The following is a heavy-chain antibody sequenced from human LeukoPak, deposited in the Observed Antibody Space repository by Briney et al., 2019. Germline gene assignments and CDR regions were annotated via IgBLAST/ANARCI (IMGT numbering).Heavy chain of an antibody. CDR2: ISSDGGST. D-gene: IGHD6-13*01. Sequence: GGSLRLSCAASGVTFDNYAIHWVRQAPGKGLEYVSAISSDGGSTFYANSVKGRFTISRDNSKDTVYLQMGSLTADDMAVYYCARETATGVSSSWYYDYWGQGTLVTVSS. J-gene: IGHJ4*02. V-gene: IGHV3-64*01. CDR1: GVTFDNYA. CDR3: ARETATGVSSSWYYDY.